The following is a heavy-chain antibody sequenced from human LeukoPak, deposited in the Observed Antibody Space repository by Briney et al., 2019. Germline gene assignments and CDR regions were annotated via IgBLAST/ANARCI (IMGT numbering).Heavy chain of an antibody. Sequence: SETLSLTCTVSGGSISSYYWSWIRQPAGKGLEWIGRIYTSGSTNYNTSLKSRVTMSVDPSKNQFSLKLSSVTAADTAVNYCARETGSYYVFNYYYYMDVWGKGATGTVSS. CDR1: GGSISSYY. J-gene: IGHJ6*03. CDR2: IYTSGST. CDR3: ARETGSYYVFNYYYYMDV. V-gene: IGHV4-4*07. D-gene: IGHD1-26*01.